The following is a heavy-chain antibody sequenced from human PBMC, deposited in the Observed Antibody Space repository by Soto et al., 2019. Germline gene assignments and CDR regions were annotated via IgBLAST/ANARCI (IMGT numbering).Heavy chain of an antibody. Sequence: EVQLLESGGGLVQPGGSLRLSCAASGFTFSSYAMSWVRQAPGKGLEWVSVISGRGDSTYYADSVKGRFTISRDNSKNTLYLQMNSLRAEDTAVYYCAKRTSGWYFAYWGQGTLVTVSS. CDR1: GFTFSSYA. CDR2: ISGRGDST. CDR3: AKRTSGWYFAY. V-gene: IGHV3-23*01. J-gene: IGHJ4*02. D-gene: IGHD6-19*01.